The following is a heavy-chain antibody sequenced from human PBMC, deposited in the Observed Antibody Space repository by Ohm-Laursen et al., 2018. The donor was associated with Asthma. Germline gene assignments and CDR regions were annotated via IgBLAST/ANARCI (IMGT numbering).Heavy chain of an antibody. D-gene: IGHD1-26*01. CDR3: ARDRWELLPLTYYYYGMDV. CDR2: ISYDGSNK. V-gene: IGHV3-30*03. CDR1: GFTFSSYG. J-gene: IGHJ6*02. Sequence: SLRLSCAASGFTFSSYGMHWVRQAPGKGLEWVAVISYDGSNKYYADSVKGRFTISRDNSKNTLYLQMNSLRAEDTAVYYCARDRWELLPLTYYYYGMDVWGQGTTVTVSS.